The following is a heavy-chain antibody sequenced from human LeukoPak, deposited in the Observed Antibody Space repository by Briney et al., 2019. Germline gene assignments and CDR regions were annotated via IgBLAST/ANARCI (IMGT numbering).Heavy chain of an antibody. V-gene: IGHV3-15*01. Sequence: GGSLRLSCAASGFTSSNAWMSWVRQAPEKGLEWVGRIKSKVNGGTIDYAAPVKGRFTISRDDSKNTLYLQMNSLRTEDTAVYYCTTTVGYSGYDWGYWGQGTLVTVSS. CDR3: TTTVGYSGYDWGY. CDR1: GFTSSNAW. CDR2: IKSKVNGGTI. D-gene: IGHD5-12*01. J-gene: IGHJ4*02.